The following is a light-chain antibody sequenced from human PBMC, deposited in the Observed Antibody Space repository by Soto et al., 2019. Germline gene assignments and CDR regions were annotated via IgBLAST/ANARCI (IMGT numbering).Light chain of an antibody. CDR1: SSDIGSYNH. J-gene: IGLJ1*01. Sequence: QSVLTQPASVSGSPGQSITISCSGTSSDIGSYNHVAWYQQFPGKSPKLMIYAVSDRPPGVSDRFSGSKSGITASLTISGLQNAEEDDYYCISYTDRQSYLFGTGTKVTVL. V-gene: IGLV2-14*03. CDR2: AVS. CDR3: ISYTDRQSYL.